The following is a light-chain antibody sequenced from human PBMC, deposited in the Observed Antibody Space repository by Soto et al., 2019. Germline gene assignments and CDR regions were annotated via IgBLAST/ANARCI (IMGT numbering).Light chain of an antibody. Sequence: EVVWPKHTGTLYLSPGERATLSCRASQSVSSSYLAWYQQKPGQAPRLLIPSASSRATGIPDRFSGSGSGTDFTLTISRLEPEDFAVYYCQQYSSSPLTFGGGTKVDFK. J-gene: IGKJ4*01. CDR2: SAS. CDR3: QQYSSSPLT. CDR1: QSVSSSY. V-gene: IGKV3-20*01.